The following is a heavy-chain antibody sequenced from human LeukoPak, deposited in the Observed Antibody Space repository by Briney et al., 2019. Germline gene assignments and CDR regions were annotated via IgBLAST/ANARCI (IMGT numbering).Heavy chain of an antibody. Sequence: ASVKVSCKVSGYTLTELSMHWVRQAPGKGLEWMGGFDPEDGEAFFAQRFQGRVTMTEDTSTDTGYMELSSLRSEDTAVYYCATASVRDYFGSGSYGWFDPWGQGTLVTVSS. CDR3: ATASVRDYFGSGSYGWFDP. D-gene: IGHD3-10*01. J-gene: IGHJ5*02. CDR2: FDPEDGEA. V-gene: IGHV1-24*01. CDR1: GYTLTELS.